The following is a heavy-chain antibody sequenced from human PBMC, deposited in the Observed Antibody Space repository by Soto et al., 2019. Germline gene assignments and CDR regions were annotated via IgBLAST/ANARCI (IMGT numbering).Heavy chain of an antibody. CDR3: STDRCGHLMVATLFKH. CDR2: IKSTTDGGTT. D-gene: IGHD5-12*01. CDR1: GVTFSNAW. Sequence: GGSLRLSCAASGVTFSNAWMSWVRQAPGKGLEWVGRIKSTTDGGTTDYAAPVKVRFTISREDSKNTLYLQMNSLKTEDTAVYYCSTDRCGHLMVATLFKHWGQGTPVTGSS. V-gene: IGHV3-15*01. J-gene: IGHJ1*01.